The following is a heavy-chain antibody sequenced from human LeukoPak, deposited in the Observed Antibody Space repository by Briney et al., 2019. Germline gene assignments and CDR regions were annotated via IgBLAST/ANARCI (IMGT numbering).Heavy chain of an antibody. V-gene: IGHV4-34*01. Sequence: PSETLSLTCAVYGGSFSGYYWSLIRQPPGKGLEWIGEINHSGSTNYNPSLKSRVTISVDTSKNQFSLKLSSVTAADTAVYYCARASYYGSGSYLYWGQGTLVTVSS. J-gene: IGHJ4*02. CDR3: ARASYYGSGSYLY. CDR2: INHSGST. D-gene: IGHD3-10*01. CDR1: GGSFSGYY.